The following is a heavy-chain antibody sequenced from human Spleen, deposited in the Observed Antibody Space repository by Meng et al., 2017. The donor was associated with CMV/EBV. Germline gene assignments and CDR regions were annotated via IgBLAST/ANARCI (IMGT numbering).Heavy chain of an antibody. CDR1: SFSGYY. D-gene: IGHD3-22*01. CDR2: INHSGST. CDR3: ARDTVSYSDDRRRIYYYDY. J-gene: IGHJ4*02. V-gene: IGHV4-34*01. Sequence: SFSGYYWTWIRQPPGKGLEWIGEINHSGSTNYSPSLKSRVTISVDTSNNLFSLKLNSVTAADTAVYYCARDTVSYSDDRRRIYYYDYWGQGTLVTVSS.